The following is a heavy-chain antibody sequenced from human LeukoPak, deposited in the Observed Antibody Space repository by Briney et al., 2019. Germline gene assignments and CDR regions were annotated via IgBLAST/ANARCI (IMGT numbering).Heavy chain of an antibody. V-gene: IGHV3-23*01. J-gene: IGHJ4*02. CDR2: ISGSGGRT. Sequence: PGGSLRLSCAASGFTFSSYAMSWVRQAPGKGLEWVSAISGSGGRTYYADSVKGRFTIFRDNSKNTLYLQMNSLRAEDTAVYYCANSHMVRGVISSFDYWGQGTLVTVSS. CDR3: ANSHMVRGVISSFDY. CDR1: GFTFSSYA. D-gene: IGHD3-10*01.